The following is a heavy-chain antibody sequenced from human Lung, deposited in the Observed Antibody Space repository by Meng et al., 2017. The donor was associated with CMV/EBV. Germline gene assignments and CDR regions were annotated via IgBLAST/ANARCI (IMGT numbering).Heavy chain of an antibody. V-gene: IGHV1-69*05. J-gene: IGHJ4*02. CDR3: ARGPGELYYFDY. D-gene: IGHD3-16*01. CDR1: GGTCSSYA. CDR2: IIPIFGTA. Sequence: KASGGTCSSYAISWVRQAHGQGLEWMGGIIPIFGTANYAQKFQGRVTITTDESTSTAYMELSSLRSEDTAVYYCARGPGELYYFDYWGQGTLVTVSS.